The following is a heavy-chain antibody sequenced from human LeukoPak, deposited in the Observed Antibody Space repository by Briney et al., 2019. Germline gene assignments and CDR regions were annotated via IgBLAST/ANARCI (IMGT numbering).Heavy chain of an antibody. J-gene: IGHJ4*02. CDR3: AREPHYYDSSGYYYLDY. Sequence: SVKVSCKASGGTFSSYAISWVRQAPGQGLEWMGGIIPIFGTANYAQKFQGRVTITTDESPSTAYMELSSLRSEDTAVYYCAREPHYYDSSGYYYLDYWGQGTLVTVSS. D-gene: IGHD3-22*01. V-gene: IGHV1-69*05. CDR1: GGTFSSYA. CDR2: IIPIFGTA.